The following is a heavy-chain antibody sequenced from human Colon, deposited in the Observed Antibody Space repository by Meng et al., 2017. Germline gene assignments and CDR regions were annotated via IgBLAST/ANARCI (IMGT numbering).Heavy chain of an antibody. CDR2: IYYTGNT. D-gene: IGHD3-9*01. CDR1: GASVSSDSHY. CDR3: VRQGMTSYSWGY. Sequence: QLTGSGPGPGRPSEAPSLTCTVSGASVSSDSHYWSWIRQSPGKGLEWIGYIYYTGNTNYNPSLASRVSMSLDTSKNHFSLHLTSVTAADTALYYCVRQGMTSYSWGYWGQGTLVTVSS. V-gene: IGHV4-61*03. J-gene: IGHJ4*02.